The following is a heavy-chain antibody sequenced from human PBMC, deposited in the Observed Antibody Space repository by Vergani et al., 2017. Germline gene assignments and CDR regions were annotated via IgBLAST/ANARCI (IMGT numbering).Heavy chain of an antibody. J-gene: IGHJ4*02. V-gene: IGHV1-69*18. Sequence: QVQLVQSGSELKKPGASVKVSCKASGGTFSSYAISWVRQAPGQGLEWMGRIIPSFGTANYAQKFQGRVTITADESTSTAYMELSSLRSEDTAVYYCAGGTRDSSGYYYDYWGQGTLVTVSS. CDR2: IIPSFGTA. CDR1: GGTFSSYA. D-gene: IGHD3-22*01. CDR3: AGGTRDSSGYYYDY.